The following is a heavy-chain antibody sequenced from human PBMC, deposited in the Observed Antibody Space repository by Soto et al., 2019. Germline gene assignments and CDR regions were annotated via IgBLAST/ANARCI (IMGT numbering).Heavy chain of an antibody. CDR2: ISGSGGST. D-gene: IGHD3-22*01. Sequence: GGSLRLSCAASGFTFSSYAMSWVRQAPGKGLEWVSAISGSGGSTYYADSVKGRFTISRDNSKNTLYLQMNSLRAEDTTVYYCAKSRDSSGYYGFYYWGQGTLVTVSS. V-gene: IGHV3-23*01. CDR3: AKSRDSSGYYGFYY. CDR1: GFTFSSYA. J-gene: IGHJ4*02.